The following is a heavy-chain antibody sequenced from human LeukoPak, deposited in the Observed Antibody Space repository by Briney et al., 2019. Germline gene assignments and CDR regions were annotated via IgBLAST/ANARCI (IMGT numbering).Heavy chain of an antibody. J-gene: IGHJ4*02. Sequence: PSETLSLTCTVSGGSISSYYWSWIRQPPGKGLEWIGYIYYSGSTNYNPSLKSRLTISVDTSKNQFSLKLSSVTATDTAVYYCASLTTVTQGYFDSWGQETLVTVSS. CDR2: IYYSGST. CDR1: GGSISSYY. CDR3: ASLTTVTQGYFDS. V-gene: IGHV4-59*08. D-gene: IGHD4-17*01.